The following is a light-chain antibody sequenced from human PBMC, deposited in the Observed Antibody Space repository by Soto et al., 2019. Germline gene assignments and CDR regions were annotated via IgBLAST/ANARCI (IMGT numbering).Light chain of an antibody. V-gene: IGKV1-33*01. CDR1: QDISIY. Sequence: DIQMTQSPSSLSASVGDRVTITCLASQDISIYLNWYQQKLGKAPKLLIYDTSTLGAGVPARFSGSGSGTVFTLTINSLQHEELATYYCQQYDSLTWTFGQGTRV. CDR2: DTS. CDR3: QQYDSLTWT. J-gene: IGKJ1*01.